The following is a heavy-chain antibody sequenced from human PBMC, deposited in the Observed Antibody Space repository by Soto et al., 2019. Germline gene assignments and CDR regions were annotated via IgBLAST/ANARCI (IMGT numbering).Heavy chain of an antibody. D-gene: IGHD6-13*01. V-gene: IGHV1-18*01. CDR3: AGECSSSWYRGRNAFDT. J-gene: IGHJ3*02. CDR2: ISAYNGNT. Sequence: QVQLVQSGAEVKKPGASVKVSCKASGYTFTSYGISWVRQAPGQGLEWMGWISAYNGNTNYAQKLQGRVTMTTDTSTSTAYMELRSLRSDDTAVYYFAGECSSSWYRGRNAFDTWGQGTMVTVSS. CDR1: GYTFTSYG.